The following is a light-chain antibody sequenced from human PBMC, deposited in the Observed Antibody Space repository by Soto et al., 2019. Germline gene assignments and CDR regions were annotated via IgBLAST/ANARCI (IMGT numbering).Light chain of an antibody. CDR2: VND. Sequence: QSVLTQPPSVSGAPGQRVTISCTGSSTNIGAGYDVHWYRQLPGVAPKLLMSVNDERPSGVPDRFSGSKSGTSASLATTGLQAEDEADYYCQSYDPGLRVWVFGGGTKLTVL. CDR1: STNIGAGYD. V-gene: IGLV1-40*01. CDR3: QSYDPGLRVWV. J-gene: IGLJ3*02.